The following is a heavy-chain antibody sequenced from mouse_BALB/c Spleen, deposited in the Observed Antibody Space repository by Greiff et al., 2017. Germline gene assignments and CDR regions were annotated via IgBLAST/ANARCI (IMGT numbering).Heavy chain of an antibody. CDR2: ISYDGSN. CDR3: ARDKLGLREAY. CDR1: GYSITSGYY. D-gene: IGHD3-1*01. Sequence: EVKLVESGPGLVKPSQSLSLTCSVTGYSITSGYYWYWIRQFPGNKLEWMGYISYDGSNNYNPSLKNRISITRDTSKNQFFLKLNSVTTEDTATYYCARDKLGLREAYWGQGTLVTVSA. V-gene: IGHV3-6*02. J-gene: IGHJ3*01.